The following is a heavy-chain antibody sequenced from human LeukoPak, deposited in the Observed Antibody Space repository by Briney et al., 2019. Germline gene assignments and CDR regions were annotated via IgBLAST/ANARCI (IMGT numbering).Heavy chain of an antibody. Sequence: ASVTVSCTASGYTFTSYAMHWVRQAPGEGLEWMGWITPSGDTNYPQKFQGRVAITRDTSITTAYMDLSRLTSDDTAMYYCARDRYGDGFAHLDYWGQGALVTVSS. D-gene: IGHD5-24*01. J-gene: IGHJ4*02. CDR3: ARDRYGDGFAHLDY. V-gene: IGHV1-2*02. CDR2: ITPSGDT. CDR1: GYTFTSYA.